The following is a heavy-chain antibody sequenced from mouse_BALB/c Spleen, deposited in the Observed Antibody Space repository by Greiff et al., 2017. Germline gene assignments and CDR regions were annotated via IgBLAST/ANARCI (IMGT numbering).Heavy chain of an antibody. CDR3: ASGDDYDDYYAMDY. Sequence: VQLQQSGPELVRPGVSVKISCKGSGYTFTDYAMHWVKQSHAKSLEWIGVISTYYGNTNYNQKFKGKATMTVDKSSSTAYMELARLTSEDSAIYYCASGDDYDDYYAMDYWGQGTSVTVSS. CDR2: ISTYYGNT. J-gene: IGHJ4*01. V-gene: IGHV1-67*01. D-gene: IGHD2-4*01. CDR1: GYTFTDYA.